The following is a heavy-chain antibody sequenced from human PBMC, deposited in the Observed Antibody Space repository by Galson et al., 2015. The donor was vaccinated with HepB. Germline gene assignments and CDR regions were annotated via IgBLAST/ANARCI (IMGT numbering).Heavy chain of an antibody. CDR3: ATKGSAEGFDY. CDR1: GYTFTSYY. CDR2: INPSGGST. J-gene: IGHJ4*02. D-gene: IGHD2-15*01. V-gene: IGHV1-46*01. Sequence: SVKVSCKASGYTFTSYYMHWVRQAPGQGLEWMGIINPSGGSTSYAQKFQGRVTMTRDTSTSTVYMELSSLRSEDTAVYYCATKGSAEGFDYWGQGTLVTVSS.